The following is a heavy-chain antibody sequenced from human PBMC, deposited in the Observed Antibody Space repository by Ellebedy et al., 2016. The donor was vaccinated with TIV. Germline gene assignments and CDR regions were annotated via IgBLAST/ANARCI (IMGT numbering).Heavy chain of an antibody. Sequence: AASVKVSCKASGDTFGAHAVSWVRQAPGQGLEWMGGIIPIFGTTNYAQKFQGRVTITADESTNTAYMVLSSLRSEDTAMYYCARSLSSDTSGYAVDYWGQGTLVTVSS. CDR1: GDTFGAHA. CDR2: IIPIFGTT. V-gene: IGHV1-69*13. D-gene: IGHD3-22*01. CDR3: ARSLSSDTSGYAVDY. J-gene: IGHJ4*02.